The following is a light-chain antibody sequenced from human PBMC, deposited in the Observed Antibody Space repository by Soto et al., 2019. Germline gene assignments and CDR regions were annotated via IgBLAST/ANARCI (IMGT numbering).Light chain of an antibody. J-gene: IGLJ2*01. CDR1: SNDVGRYNY. CDR2: EVT. Sequence: QSALTQPASVSGSPGQSITISCTGTSNDVGRYNYVSWYQQYPGKAPKFMIYEVTNRPPGVSNRFSGSKSGNTASLTISGLQAEDEADYYCSSFTSSNTVIFGGGTQLTVL. V-gene: IGLV2-14*01. CDR3: SSFTSSNTVI.